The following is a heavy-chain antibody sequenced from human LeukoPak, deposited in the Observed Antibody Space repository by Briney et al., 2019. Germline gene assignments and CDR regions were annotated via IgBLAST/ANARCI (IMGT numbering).Heavy chain of an antibody. D-gene: IGHD2-15*01. Sequence: AASVKVSCKASGYTFTSYAMNWVRQAPGQGLEWMGWINTNTGNPTCAQGFTGRFVFSLDTSVSTAYLQISSLKAEDTAVYYCARVLYCSGSSCYSLRDWGQGTLVTVSS. J-gene: IGHJ4*02. CDR1: GYTFTSYA. CDR2: INTNTGNP. CDR3: ARVLYCSGSSCYSLRD. V-gene: IGHV7-4-1*02.